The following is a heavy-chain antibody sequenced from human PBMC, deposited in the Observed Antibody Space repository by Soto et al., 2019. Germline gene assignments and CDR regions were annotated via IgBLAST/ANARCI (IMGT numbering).Heavy chain of an antibody. CDR3: ARDRQYYYDSSAYPGFDS. D-gene: IGHD3-22*01. V-gene: IGHV1-18*01. Sequence: QVQLVQSGAEVKKPGASVKVSCKASGYTFTNYGFSWVRQAPGQGLEWMGWISAYNGNTNYAPKLQGRVTLTTDTDTSKAYMELRSLRSNDTAVYYCARDRQYYYDSSAYPGFDSWGQGTLVTVSS. CDR2: ISAYNGNT. CDR1: GYTFTNYG. J-gene: IGHJ4*02.